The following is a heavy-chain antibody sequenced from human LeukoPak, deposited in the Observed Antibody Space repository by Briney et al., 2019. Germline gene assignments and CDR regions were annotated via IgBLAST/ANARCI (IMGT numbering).Heavy chain of an antibody. CDR1: GFTFSSYA. J-gene: IGHJ4*02. D-gene: IGHD5-12*01. Sequence: GGSLRLSCAASGFTFSSYAMSWVRQAPGKGLEWVSAISGSGGSTYYADSVKGRFTISRDNSKNTLYLQMNSLRAEDTAVYYCATHRGYSGYGTIDYWGQGTLVTVSS. CDR2: ISGSGGST. V-gene: IGHV3-23*01. CDR3: ATHRGYSGYGTIDY.